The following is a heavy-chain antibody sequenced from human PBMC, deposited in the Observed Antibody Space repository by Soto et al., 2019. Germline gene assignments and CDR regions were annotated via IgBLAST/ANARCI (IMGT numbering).Heavy chain of an antibody. CDR3: ARAYEGDYFDF. CDR2: ISYDGSNK. Sequence: QVQLVESGGGVVQPGRSLRLSCAASGFTFSSYAMHWVRQAPGKGLEWVAVISYDGSNKYYADSVKGRFTISRYNSKNTLYLQMNRLRAEDTAVYYCARAYEGDYFDFWGQGTLVTVSS. D-gene: IGHD3-16*01. J-gene: IGHJ4*02. V-gene: IGHV3-30-3*01. CDR1: GFTFSSYA.